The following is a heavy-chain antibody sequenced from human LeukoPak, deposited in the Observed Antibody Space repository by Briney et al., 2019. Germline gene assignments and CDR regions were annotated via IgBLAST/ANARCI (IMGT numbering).Heavy chain of an antibody. V-gene: IGHV1-2*02. CDR1: GYTFTGYY. J-gene: IGHJ4*02. CDR2: INPNSGGT. CDR3: ARRGPSLYDF. D-gene: IGHD3-10*01. Sequence: ASVKVSCKASGYTFTGYYMHWVRQAPGQGLEWMGWINPNSGGTNYAQKFQDRLTMTTDTSASVAYMELRSLTSDDTAVYYCARRGPSLYDFWGQGTLVTVSS.